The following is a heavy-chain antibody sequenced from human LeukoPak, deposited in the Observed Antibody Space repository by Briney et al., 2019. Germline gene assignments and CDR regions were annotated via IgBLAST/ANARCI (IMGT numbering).Heavy chain of an antibody. J-gene: IGHJ4*02. D-gene: IGHD1-7*01. Sequence: ASVKVSCKTSGYIFTANYIHWVRQAPGQGLEWMGWISPTNGDTRYAQKFQGRVAMTRDTSITTGYMELSRLRSDDTAVCYCVRDGLHWDYDFWGQGTLVAASS. CDR1: GYIFTANY. CDR3: VRDGLHWDYDF. CDR2: ISPTNGDT. V-gene: IGHV1-2*02.